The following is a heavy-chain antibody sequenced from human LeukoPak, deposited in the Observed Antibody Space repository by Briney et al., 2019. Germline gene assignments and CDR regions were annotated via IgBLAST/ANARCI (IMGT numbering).Heavy chain of an antibody. Sequence: PGGSLRLSCAASGFTFSSYSMNWVRQAPGKGLEWVSYISSSSSTIYYADSVKGRFTISRDNAKNSLYLQMNSLRAEDTAVYYCAGDQGSSWYPGVDYWGQGTLVTVSS. CDR2: ISSSSSTI. CDR1: GFTFSSYS. V-gene: IGHV3-48*01. J-gene: IGHJ4*02. D-gene: IGHD6-13*01. CDR3: AGDQGSSWYPGVDY.